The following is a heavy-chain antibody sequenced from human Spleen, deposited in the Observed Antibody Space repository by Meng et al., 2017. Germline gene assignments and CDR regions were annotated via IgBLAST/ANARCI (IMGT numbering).Heavy chain of an antibody. D-gene: IGHD2-21*01. CDR2: IWHDGSKK. V-gene: IGHV3-33*01. J-gene: IGHJ2*01. CDR3: TRDIRSWYFDL. CDR1: GLTFSDYG. Sequence: QVQLVESGGGVVQPGRSLRLSCAASGLTFSDYGMHWVRQAPGKGLEWVVLIWHDGSKKYYADSVKGRFTVSRDNSKNTLYLQMNSLRADDTAVYFCTRDIRSWYFDLWGRGTLVTVSS.